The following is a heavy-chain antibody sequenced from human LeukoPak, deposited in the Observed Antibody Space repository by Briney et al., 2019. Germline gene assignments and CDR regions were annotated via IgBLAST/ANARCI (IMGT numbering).Heavy chain of an antibody. J-gene: IGHJ4*02. Sequence: GGSLRLSCAASGFTFSSYAMSWVRQAPGKGLEWVSAISGSGGSTYYADSVKGRFTISRDNSKNTLYLQMNSLRAEDTAVYYCATSGRAAGTTHFDYWGQGALVTVSS. CDR1: GFTFSSYA. CDR3: ATSGRAAGTTHFDY. V-gene: IGHV3-23*01. CDR2: ISGSGGST. D-gene: IGHD6-13*01.